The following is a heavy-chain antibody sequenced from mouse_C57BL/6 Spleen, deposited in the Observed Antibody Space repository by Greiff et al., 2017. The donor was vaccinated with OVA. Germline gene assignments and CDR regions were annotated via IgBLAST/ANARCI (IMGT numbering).Heavy chain of an antibody. Sequence: VKLVESGPELVKPGASVKISCKASGYAFSSSWMNWVQQRPGKGLEWIGRIYPGDGDTNYNGKFKGKATLTADKSSSTAYMQLSSLTSEDSAVYFCASYDGYPAWFAYWGQGTLVTVSA. D-gene: IGHD2-3*01. CDR1: GYAFSSSW. CDR3: ASYDGYPAWFAY. J-gene: IGHJ3*01. CDR2: IYPGDGDT. V-gene: IGHV1-82*01.